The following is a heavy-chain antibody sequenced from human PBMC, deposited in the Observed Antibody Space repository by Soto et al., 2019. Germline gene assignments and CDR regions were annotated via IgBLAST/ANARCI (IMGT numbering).Heavy chain of an antibody. V-gene: IGHV1-8*01. CDR2: MNPNSGNT. CDR1: GYTFTSYD. D-gene: IGHD3-3*01. J-gene: IGHJ3*02. CDR3: ARGLTYYDFWSGYWAFDI. Sequence: ASVKVSCKASGYTFTSYDINWVRQATGQGLEWMGWMNPNSGNTGYAQKFQGRVTMTRNTSISTAYMELSSLRSEDTAVYYCARGLTYYDFWSGYWAFDIWGQGTMVTVSS.